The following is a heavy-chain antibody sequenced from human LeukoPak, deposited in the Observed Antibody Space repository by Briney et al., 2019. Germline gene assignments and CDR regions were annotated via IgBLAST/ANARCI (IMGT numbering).Heavy chain of an antibody. V-gene: IGHV3-74*01. CDR3: ARSGRGGAFDI. Sequence: GGSLRLSCAASGFTFSSYWMHWVRQGPGKGLVWVSRIYSDGSRTTYADFVKGRFTISGDNAKNTLYLQMNRLRAEDTAVYFCARSGRGGAFDIWGQGTMVTVSS. CDR1: GFTFSSYW. D-gene: IGHD1-26*01. J-gene: IGHJ3*02. CDR2: IYSDGSRT.